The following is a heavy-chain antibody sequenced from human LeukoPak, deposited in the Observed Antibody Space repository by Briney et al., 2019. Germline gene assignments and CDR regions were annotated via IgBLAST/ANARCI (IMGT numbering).Heavy chain of an antibody. D-gene: IGHD2-21*02. CDR1: GFTFSTYW. CDR2: INQDASEI. J-gene: IGHJ4*02. V-gene: IGHV3-7*01. CDR3: AADRDNSDWQKRFDS. Sequence: GGSLRLSCAASGFTFSTYWMNWYRQAPGKGLEWVGNINQDASEINYVDSVRGRFTISRDNAKNSLHLQMNSLRAEDTAVYYCAADRDNSDWQKRFDSWGQGTLVTVSS.